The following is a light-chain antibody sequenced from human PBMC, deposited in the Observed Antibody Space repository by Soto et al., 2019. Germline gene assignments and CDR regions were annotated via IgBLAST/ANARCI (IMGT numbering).Light chain of an antibody. V-gene: IGKV1-39*01. J-gene: IGKJ2*01. Sequence: DLQMTQSPSSRSASVGDRVTITCRASQSISSYLNWYQQKPGKAPKLLIYAASSLQSGVPSRFSGSGSGTDFTLTISSLQPEDFATYYCQQSYSTPVTFGQGTKLEIK. CDR2: AAS. CDR1: QSISSY. CDR3: QQSYSTPVT.